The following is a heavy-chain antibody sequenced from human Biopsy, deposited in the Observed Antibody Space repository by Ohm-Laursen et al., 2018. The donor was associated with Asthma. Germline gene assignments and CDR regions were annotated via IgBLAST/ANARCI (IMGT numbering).Heavy chain of an antibody. J-gene: IGHJ6*02. Sequence: PGTLSLTCTVSGGSMTPTSHYWDWIRQAPGKGLEWIGYISYGGKTSYNLSLKNRVTISRDTSKNQFSLRLTSVTAADTAVYFCARRITIFGVVQKDHGMDAWGQGTTVIVSS. CDR1: GGSMTPTSHY. V-gene: IGHV4-39*01. CDR3: ARRITIFGVVQKDHGMDA. CDR2: ISYGGKT. D-gene: IGHD3-3*01.